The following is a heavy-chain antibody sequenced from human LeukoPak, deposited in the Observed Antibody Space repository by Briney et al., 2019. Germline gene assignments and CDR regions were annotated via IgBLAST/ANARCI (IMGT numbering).Heavy chain of an antibody. CDR2: ISYDGSNK. Sequence: PGRSLRLSCAASGFTFSSYAMHWVRQAPGKGLEWVAVISYDGSNKYYADSVKGRFTISRDNSKNTLYLQMNSLRAEDTAVYYCARGYSSSWYRFDYWGQGTLVTVSS. J-gene: IGHJ4*02. CDR1: GFTFSSYA. D-gene: IGHD6-13*01. CDR3: ARGYSSSWYRFDY. V-gene: IGHV3-30-3*01.